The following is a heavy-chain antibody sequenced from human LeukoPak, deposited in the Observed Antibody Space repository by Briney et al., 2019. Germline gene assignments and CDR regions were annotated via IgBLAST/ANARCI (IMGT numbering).Heavy chain of an antibody. CDR1: GGSISSSSYY. V-gene: IGHV4-39*01. Sequence: SETLSLTCTVSGGSISSSSYYWGWIRQPPGKGLEWIGSIYYSGSTYYNPSLKSRVTISVDTSKNQFSLKLSSVTAADTAAYYCARRGTVRNWFDPWGQGTLVTVSS. D-gene: IGHD1-14*01. CDR3: ARRGTVRNWFDP. J-gene: IGHJ5*02. CDR2: IYYSGST.